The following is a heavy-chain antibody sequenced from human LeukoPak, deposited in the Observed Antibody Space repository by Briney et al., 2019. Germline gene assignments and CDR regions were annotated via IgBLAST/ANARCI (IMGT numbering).Heavy chain of an antibody. V-gene: IGHV4-39*01. D-gene: IGHD4-11*01. Sequence: SETLSLTCTVSGGSISSSIYYWGWIRQPPGKGLEWIGSIYYSGSTYYNPSLKSRVTISVDTSKNQFSLKLSSVTAADTAVYYCARYDYSNFRYYYYYMDVWGKGTTVTVSS. CDR1: GGSISSSIYY. J-gene: IGHJ6*03. CDR2: IYYSGST. CDR3: ARYDYSNFRYYYYYMDV.